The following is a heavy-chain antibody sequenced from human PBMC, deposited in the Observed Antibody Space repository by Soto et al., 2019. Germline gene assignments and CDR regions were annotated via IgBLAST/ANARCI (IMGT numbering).Heavy chain of an antibody. CDR2: ITGTGVSI. V-gene: IGHV3-23*01. CDR1: GFSFSGFA. Sequence: EVQLLESGGGLVQPGGSLRLSCVASGFSFSGFAMSWVRQAPGKGLVWVSSITGTGVSIYYADSVRGRFTISRDNCKNTLYLQMSSLRAEDTARYYCAKDSIPYSSSYDLDHWGRGALVTVSS. CDR3: AKDSIPYSSSYDLDH. D-gene: IGHD6-6*01. J-gene: IGHJ4*02.